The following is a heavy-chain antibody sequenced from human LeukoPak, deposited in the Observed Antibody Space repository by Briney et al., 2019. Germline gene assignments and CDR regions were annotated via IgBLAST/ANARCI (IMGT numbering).Heavy chain of an antibody. CDR2: IYHSGST. Sequence: SETLSLTRTVSGYSISSGYYWGWIQQPPGKGLEWIGSIYHSGSTYYNPSLESRVTISVDTSKNQFSLKLSSVTAADTAVYYCARGLKAIGAFDIWGQGTMVTVSS. V-gene: IGHV4-38-2*02. CDR3: ARGLKAIGAFDI. CDR1: GYSISSGYY. J-gene: IGHJ3*02.